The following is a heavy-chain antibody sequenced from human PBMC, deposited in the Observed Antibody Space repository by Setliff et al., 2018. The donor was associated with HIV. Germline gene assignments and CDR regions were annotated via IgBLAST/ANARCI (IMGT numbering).Heavy chain of an antibody. J-gene: IGHJ5*02. Sequence: SETLSLTCTVSGQFISDGYYWGWIRQPPGKGLEWIGSVYHSGKTYYNPSLKSRVTMSADTSKNQISLMLRSMTAADTAVYCCAKHDFGEGSCFDPWGQGSLVTVSS. D-gene: IGHD3-16*01. CDR3: AKHDFGEGSCFDP. CDR2: VYHSGKT. V-gene: IGHV4-38-2*02. CDR1: GQFISDGYY.